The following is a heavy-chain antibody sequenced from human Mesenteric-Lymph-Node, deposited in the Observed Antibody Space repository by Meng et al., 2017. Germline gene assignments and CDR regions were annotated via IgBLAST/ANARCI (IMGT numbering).Heavy chain of an antibody. CDR3: ATWAGSDHSSGWSGPFDY. V-gene: IGHV3-33*01. Sequence: GGCVVQVGRSLRLSVAASGCRFSSVGMHWVREAPGKWLEWVAFIWYVGRNKDYVDSVTGRFTISRDNSKNTLYLQMNSLRAEDTAVYYCATWAGSDHSSGWSGPFDYWGQGALVTVSS. CDR2: IWYVGRNK. D-gene: IGHD6-19*01. CDR1: GCRFSSVG. J-gene: IGHJ4*02.